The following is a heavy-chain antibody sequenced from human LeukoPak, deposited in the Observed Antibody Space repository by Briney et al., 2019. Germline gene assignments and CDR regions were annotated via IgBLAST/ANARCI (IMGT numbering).Heavy chain of an antibody. CDR2: IYYSGST. Sequence: ASETLSLTCTVSGGSISSSSYCWGWIHQPPGKGLEWIGSIYYSGSTYYNPSLKSRVTISVDTSKNQFSLKLSSVTAADTAVYYCARIRTGGWYPFDYWGQGTLVTVSS. CDR1: GGSISSSSYC. CDR3: ARIRTGGWYPFDY. D-gene: IGHD6-19*01. V-gene: IGHV4-39*01. J-gene: IGHJ4*02.